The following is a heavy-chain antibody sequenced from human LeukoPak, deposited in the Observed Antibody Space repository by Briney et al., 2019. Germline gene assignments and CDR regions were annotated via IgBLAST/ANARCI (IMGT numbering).Heavy chain of an antibody. CDR2: IYSGGNT. V-gene: IGHV3-53*01. Sequence: ETLTLTCAVYGGSFSSYYWSWIRQAPGKGLEWVSFIYSGGNTHYSDSVKGRFTISRDNSKNTLYLQMNSLRAEDTAVYYCARRAGEYSHPYDYWGQGTLVTVSS. CDR3: ARRAGEYSHPYDY. J-gene: IGHJ4*02. CDR1: GGSFSSYY. D-gene: IGHD2/OR15-2a*01.